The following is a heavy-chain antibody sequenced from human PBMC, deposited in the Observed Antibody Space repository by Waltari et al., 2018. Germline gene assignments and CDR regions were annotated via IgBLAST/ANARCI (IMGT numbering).Heavy chain of an antibody. Sequence: QVHLVQSGAEVKKPGSSVKVSCRASGGPLSDYAITWVRQAPGQGLEWMGGRLPNFREANYAQKFQGRVTSTTDASTNTAYLELTSLRSEDTAVYFCARGVGDKNFFHYWGQGTLVTVSS. CDR2: RLPNFREA. J-gene: IGHJ4*02. CDR3: ARGVGDKNFFHY. D-gene: IGHD3-10*01. V-gene: IGHV1-69*05. CDR1: GGPLSDYA.